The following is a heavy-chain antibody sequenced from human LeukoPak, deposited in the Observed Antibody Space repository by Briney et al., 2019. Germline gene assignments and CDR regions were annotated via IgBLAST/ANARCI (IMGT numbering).Heavy chain of an antibody. D-gene: IGHD2-2*02. Sequence: GGSLRLSCAASGFTFSDYYMSWIRQAPGKGLEWVSYISSSGSTTYYADSMKGRFTISRDNSKNTLFLQMNSLRAEDTAVYYCAKKGIYCSTTSCYIDYWGQGTLVTVSS. CDR3: AKKGIYCSTTSCYIDY. CDR1: GFTFSDYY. CDR2: ISSSGSTT. J-gene: IGHJ4*02. V-gene: IGHV3-11*01.